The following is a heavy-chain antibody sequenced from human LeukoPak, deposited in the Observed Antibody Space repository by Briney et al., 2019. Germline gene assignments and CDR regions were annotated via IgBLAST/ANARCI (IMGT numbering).Heavy chain of an antibody. J-gene: IGHJ4*02. CDR2: ISSGGTMK. D-gene: IGHD2-15*01. V-gene: IGHV3-48*03. CDR1: GFTFSSYE. CDR3: EREAAGSFDY. Sequence: QSGGSLRLSCVASGFTFSSYEMNWVRQAPGRGLEWISYISSGGTMKYYADSVKGRFTISRDNARNSLSLQMNSLRAEDTAIYYCEREAAGSFDYWAPGTLVTASS.